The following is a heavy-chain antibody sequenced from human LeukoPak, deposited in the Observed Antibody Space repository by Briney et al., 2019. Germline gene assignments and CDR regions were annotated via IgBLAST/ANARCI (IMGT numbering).Heavy chain of an antibody. CDR1: GFTFGTYW. V-gene: IGHV3-7*01. CDR2: MNQDGTEK. J-gene: IGHJ5*02. Sequence: PGGSLRLSCAASGFTFGTYWMNWVRQAPGKGLEWVANMNQDGTEKYHVDSVKGRFTISRDNAKNSLYLEMNSLSAEDTAVYYCARLAGGRPFDPWGQGTLVTVSS. CDR3: ARLAGGRPFDP. D-gene: IGHD1-26*01.